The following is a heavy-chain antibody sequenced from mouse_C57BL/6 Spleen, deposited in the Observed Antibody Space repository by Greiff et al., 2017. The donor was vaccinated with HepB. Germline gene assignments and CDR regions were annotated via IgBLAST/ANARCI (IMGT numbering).Heavy chain of an antibody. CDR1: GFTFSSYA. V-gene: IGHV5-4*01. CDR3: ARDRDGLYYYAMDY. D-gene: IGHD2-3*01. Sequence: EVQGVESGGGLVKPGGSLKLSCAASGFTFSSYAMSWVRQTPEKRLEWVATISDGGSYTYYPDNVKGRFTISRDNAKNNLYLQMSHLKSEDTAMYYCARDRDGLYYYAMDYWGQGTSVTVSS. J-gene: IGHJ4*01. CDR2: ISDGGSYT.